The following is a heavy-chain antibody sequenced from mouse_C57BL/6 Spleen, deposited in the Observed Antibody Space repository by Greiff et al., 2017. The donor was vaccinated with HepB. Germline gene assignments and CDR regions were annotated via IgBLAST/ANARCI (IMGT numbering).Heavy chain of an antibody. CDR3: ARPYAMDY. J-gene: IGHJ4*01. CDR1: GYAFSSSW. Sequence: QVQLQQSGPELVKPGASVKISCKASGYAFSSSWMNWVKQRPGKGLEWIGRIYPGDGDTNYNGKFKGKATLTADTSSSTAYMQLSSLTSEDSAVYFCARPYAMDYWGQGTSVTVSS. V-gene: IGHV1-82*01. CDR2: IYPGDGDT.